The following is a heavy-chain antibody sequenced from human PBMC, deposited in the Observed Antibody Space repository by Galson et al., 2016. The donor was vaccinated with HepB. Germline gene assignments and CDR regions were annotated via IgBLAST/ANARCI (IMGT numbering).Heavy chain of an antibody. J-gene: IGHJ4*02. CDR1: GFTFSTSA. D-gene: IGHD3-3*01. CDR3: AKGWSGPDS. CDR2: ISSTSHST. Sequence: SLRLSCAASGFTFSTSAMSWVRQAPGQGLEWVSAISSTSHSTYYADSVKGLFTISRDNAKNTLFLQMDSLKIDDTAVYYCAKGWSGPDSWGQGTLVTVSS. V-gene: IGHV3-23*01.